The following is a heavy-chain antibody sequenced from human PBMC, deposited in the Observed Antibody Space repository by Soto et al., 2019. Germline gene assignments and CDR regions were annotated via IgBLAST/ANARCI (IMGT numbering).Heavy chain of an antibody. CDR2: IKQDGGEK. V-gene: IGHV3-7*04. CDR3: GRDFRGWDSGIYTYDC. J-gene: IGHJ4*02. CDR1: GFTFSSYW. Sequence: EVQLVESGGGLVQPGGSLRLSCAASGFTFSSYWMSWVRQAPGKGLEWVANIKQDGGEKYYVDSVKGRFTISRDNAKNALVRRMNSLRAEDTAVYYCGRDFRGWDSGIYTYDCWCQGTLVTVSS. D-gene: IGHD1-26*01.